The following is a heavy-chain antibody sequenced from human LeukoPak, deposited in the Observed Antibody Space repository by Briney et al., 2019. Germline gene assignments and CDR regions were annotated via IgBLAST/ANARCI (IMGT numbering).Heavy chain of an antibody. V-gene: IGHV3-23*01. J-gene: IGHJ4*02. CDR2: ISGSGDGT. CDR1: GITLSNYG. D-gene: IGHD5-12*01. CDR3: AKPFYSGYDSHFDY. Sequence: GGSLRLSCAVSGITLSNYGMSWVRQAPGKGLEWVSGISGSGDGTYSADSVKGRFTISRDNSKNTLYLQMNSLRAEDTAVYYCAKPFYSGYDSHFDYWGQGTLVTVSS.